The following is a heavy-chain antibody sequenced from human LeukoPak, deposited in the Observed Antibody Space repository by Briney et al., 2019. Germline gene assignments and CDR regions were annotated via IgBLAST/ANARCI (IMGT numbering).Heavy chain of an antibody. CDR2: INPSGGST. V-gene: IGHV1-46*01. D-gene: IGHD3-3*01. Sequence: ASVKVSCKASGYTFTSYYMHWVRQAPGQGLEWMGIINPSGGSTSYAQKFQGGVTMTRDMSTSTVYMELSSLRSEDTAVYYCARSAHYDLGPRAEYFQHWGQGTLVTVSS. CDR3: ARSAHYDLGPRAEYFQH. J-gene: IGHJ1*01. CDR1: GYTFTSYY.